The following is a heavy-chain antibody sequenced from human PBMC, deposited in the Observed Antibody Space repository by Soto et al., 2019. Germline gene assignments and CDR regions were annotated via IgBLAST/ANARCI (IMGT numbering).Heavy chain of an antibody. CDR2: IVVGSGNT. J-gene: IGHJ4*02. Sequence: QMQLVQSGPEVKKPGTSVKVSCKASGFTFSNSAVQWVRQARGQRLEWLGWIVVGSGNTNYAQKFQERVTITRDMSTSTAYMELSGLRSEDTAVYYCAPDKGDSHGYGNYWGQGTLVTVSS. D-gene: IGHD5-18*01. CDR1: GFTFSNSA. CDR3: APDKGDSHGYGNY. V-gene: IGHV1-58*01.